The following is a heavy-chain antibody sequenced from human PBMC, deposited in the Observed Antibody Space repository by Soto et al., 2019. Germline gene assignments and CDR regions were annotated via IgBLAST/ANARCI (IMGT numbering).Heavy chain of an antibody. CDR3: ARGCRDITTNYSSGMDF. V-gene: IGHV3-33*01. D-gene: IGHD2-21*01. CDR1: GFIFSDYG. CDR2: IWYDASNK. Sequence: QGRLVESGGGVVQPGGSLRVSCAASGFIFSDYGMQWARQAPGKGLEWVAVIWYDASNKYYGDSVKGRFVISRDNSNNMLYLQMHGLRVEDTAVYYCARGCRDITTNYSSGMDFWGQGTPVTVSS. J-gene: IGHJ6*02.